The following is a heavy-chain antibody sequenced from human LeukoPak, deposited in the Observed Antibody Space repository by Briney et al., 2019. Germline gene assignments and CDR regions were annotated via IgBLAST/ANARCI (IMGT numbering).Heavy chain of an antibody. CDR3: VRYDSSGSYGLYYGMDV. V-gene: IGHV3-30-3*01. J-gene: IGHJ6*02. CDR2: ISYDGSNK. Sequence: PGRSLRLSCAASGFTFSSYAMHWVRQAPGKGLEWVAVISYDGSNKYYADSVKGRFTISRDNSKNTLYLQMNSLRAEDTAVYYCVRYDSSGSYGLYYGMDVWGQGTTVTVSS. D-gene: IGHD1-26*01. CDR1: GFTFSSYA.